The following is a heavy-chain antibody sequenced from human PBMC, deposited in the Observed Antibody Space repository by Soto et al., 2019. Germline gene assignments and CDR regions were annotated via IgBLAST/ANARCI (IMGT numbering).Heavy chain of an antibody. CDR1: GGSISSGGYY. D-gene: IGHD3-16*02. CDR3: ARAVRRLGELSLNHPLDY. V-gene: IGHV4-31*03. J-gene: IGHJ4*02. Sequence: SETLSLTCTVSGGSISSGGYYWSWIRQHPGKGLEWIGYIYYSGSTYYNPSLKSRVTISVDTSKNQFSLKLSSVTAADTAVYYCARAVRRLGELSLNHPLDYWGQGTLVTVSS. CDR2: IYYSGST.